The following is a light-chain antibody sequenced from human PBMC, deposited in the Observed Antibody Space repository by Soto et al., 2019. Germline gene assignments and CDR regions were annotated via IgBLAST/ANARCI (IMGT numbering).Light chain of an antibody. CDR3: SSYTISSPVV. Sequence: QPASVSGSPGQSITISCSGTSSDVGGYNYVSWYQQHPGKAPKLMIYEVSDRPSGVSNRFSGSKSGNTASLTISGLQAEDEADYYCSSYTISSPVVFGGGTKLTVL. CDR1: SSDVGGYNY. CDR2: EVS. V-gene: IGLV2-14*01. J-gene: IGLJ3*02.